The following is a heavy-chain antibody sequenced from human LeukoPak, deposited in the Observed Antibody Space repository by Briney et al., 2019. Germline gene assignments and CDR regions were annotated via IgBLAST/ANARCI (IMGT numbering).Heavy chain of an antibody. CDR3: ARAYSSSSLGYYYYGMDV. J-gene: IGHJ6*02. D-gene: IGHD6-6*01. Sequence: PSETLSLTCTVSGGSVSSGSYYWNWIRQPPGKGLEWIGYIYYSGSTNYNPSLKSRVTISVDTSKNQFSLKLSSVTAADTAVYYCARAYSSSSLGYYYYGMDVWGQGTTVTVSS. V-gene: IGHV4-61*01. CDR2: IYYSGST. CDR1: GGSVSSGSYY.